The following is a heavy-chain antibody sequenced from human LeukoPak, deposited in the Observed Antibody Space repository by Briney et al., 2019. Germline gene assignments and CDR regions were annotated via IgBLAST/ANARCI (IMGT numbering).Heavy chain of an antibody. D-gene: IGHD2-15*01. CDR1: GASITSYY. Sequence: PSETLSLTCAVSGASITSYYWTWIRQPPGKGLEWIGYIYHTGNIKYNPSLNSRVTISIDTSKAQFSLNLSSVTAADTAMYYCARGLGSCYSSICDYFNYWGQGTLVTVSS. V-gene: IGHV4-59*08. J-gene: IGHJ4*02. CDR3: ARGLGSCYSSICDYFNY. CDR2: IYHTGNI.